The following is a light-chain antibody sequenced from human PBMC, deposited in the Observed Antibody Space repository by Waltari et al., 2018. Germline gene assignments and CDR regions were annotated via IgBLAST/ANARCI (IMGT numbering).Light chain of an antibody. CDR1: SNDVGGYNS. CDR2: DVS. V-gene: IGLV2-14*01. CDR3: SSQSSNNVVL. J-gene: IGLJ2*01. Sequence: QSALTQPASVSGSPGQSVTIFSTGTSNDVGGYNSVSWYPEHPGQAPRVIISDVSDRPSGVSDRFSGSKSGNTASLTISGLQAEDEADYYCSSQSSNNVVLFGGGTKLTVL.